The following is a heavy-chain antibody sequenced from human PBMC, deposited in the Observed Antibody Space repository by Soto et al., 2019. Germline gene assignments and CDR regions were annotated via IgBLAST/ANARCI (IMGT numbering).Heavy chain of an antibody. J-gene: IGHJ3*02. Sequence: SVKVSCKASGGTFSSYTISWVRQAPGQGLEWMGRISPILGIANYAQKFQGRVTITADTSTSTAYMELRSLRSDDTAVYYCARVQVPAAPRGNAFDIWGQGTMVTVSS. CDR2: ISPILGIA. CDR1: GGTFSSYT. CDR3: ARVQVPAAPRGNAFDI. V-gene: IGHV1-69*02. D-gene: IGHD2-2*01.